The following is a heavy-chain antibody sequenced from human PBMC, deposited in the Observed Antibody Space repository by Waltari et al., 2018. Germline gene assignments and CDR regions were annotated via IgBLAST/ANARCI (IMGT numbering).Heavy chain of an antibody. CDR1: GGSISSGSYY. V-gene: IGHV4-61*02. Sequence: QVQLQESGPGLVKPSQTLSLTCTVSGGSISSGSYYWGWIRPPPGKGLEWIGRIYTSGSTNYNPSLKSRVTISVDTSKNQFSLKLSSVTAADTAVYYCARAGREYSSSSGAFDIWGQGTMVTVSS. D-gene: IGHD6-6*01. CDR3: ARAGREYSSSSGAFDI. CDR2: IYTSGST. J-gene: IGHJ3*02.